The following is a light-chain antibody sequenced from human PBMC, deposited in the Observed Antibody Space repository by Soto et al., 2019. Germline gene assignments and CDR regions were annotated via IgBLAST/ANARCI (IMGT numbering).Light chain of an antibody. V-gene: IGLV2-23*01. Sequence: QSALTQPASVSGSPGQSITISCTRTSSDVGSYNLVSWYQQHPGKAPKLMIYEGSKRPSGVSNRFSGSKSGNTASLTISGLQAEDEADYYCCSYAGSSTPRVFGGGTKVTVL. CDR1: SSDVGSYNL. CDR3: CSYAGSSTPRV. CDR2: EGS. J-gene: IGLJ2*01.